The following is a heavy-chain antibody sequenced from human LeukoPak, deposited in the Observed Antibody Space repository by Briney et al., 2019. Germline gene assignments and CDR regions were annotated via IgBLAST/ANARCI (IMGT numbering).Heavy chain of an antibody. CDR2: IKQDGNEK. D-gene: IGHD3-16*02. CDR3: VTEGGTPVIRSAFEI. CDR1: GFTFSNYW. Sequence: GGSLRLSCAASGFTFSNYWMRWVLQAPGKGLEWVANIKQDGNEKNFVDSVEGRLTISRDNAKSSLYRQMDSLRAEGPALYYCVTEGGTPVIRSAFEISGQGRIVSVS. V-gene: IGHV3-7*01. J-gene: IGHJ3*02.